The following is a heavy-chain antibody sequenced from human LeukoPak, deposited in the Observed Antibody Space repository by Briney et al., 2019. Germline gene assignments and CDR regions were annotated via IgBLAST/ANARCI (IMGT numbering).Heavy chain of an antibody. Sequence: GASVKVSCKASGYTFTSYTMHWVRQAPGQRLEWMGWINAGNGNTKSSQKFQGRVTITRDTSATTAYMELSSLRSEDTAVYYCAVRGYSYGSEIFDYWGQGTLVTVSS. CDR2: INAGNGNT. CDR1: GYTFTSYT. CDR3: AVRGYSYGSEIFDY. D-gene: IGHD5-18*01. V-gene: IGHV1-3*01. J-gene: IGHJ4*02.